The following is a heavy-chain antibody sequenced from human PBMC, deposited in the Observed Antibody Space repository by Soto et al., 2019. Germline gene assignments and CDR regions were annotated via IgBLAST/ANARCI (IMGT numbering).Heavy chain of an antibody. CDR1: GGTFSSYT. Sequence: QVQLVQSGAEVKKPGSSVKVSCKASGGTFSSYTISWVRQAPGQGLEWMGRIIPILGIANYAQKFQGRVTITADKSTSTAYMELSSLRSEDTAVYYCARGDGLYSGYSIDYWGQGTLVTVSS. V-gene: IGHV1-69*02. D-gene: IGHD5-12*01. CDR3: ARGDGLYSGYSIDY. CDR2: IIPILGIA. J-gene: IGHJ4*02.